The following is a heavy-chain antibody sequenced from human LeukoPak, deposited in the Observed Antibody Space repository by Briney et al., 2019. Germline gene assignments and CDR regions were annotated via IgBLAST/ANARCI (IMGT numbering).Heavy chain of an antibody. V-gene: IGHV3-23*01. D-gene: IGHD2-15*01. CDR2: ISDNGGST. CDR3: AREVVVAATHYYYYYGMDV. Sequence: GGALRLSCAASGFTFTRDAMNWVRQAPGKGLEWVSTISDNGGSTSYADSVMGRFTISRDNAKNSLYLQMNSLRAEDTAVYYCAREVVVAATHYYYYYGMDVWGQGTTVTVSS. CDR1: GFTFTRDA. J-gene: IGHJ6*02.